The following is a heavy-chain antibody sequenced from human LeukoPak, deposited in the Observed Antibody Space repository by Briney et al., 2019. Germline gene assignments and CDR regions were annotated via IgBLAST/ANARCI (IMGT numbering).Heavy chain of an antibody. CDR2: LSGSAGGT. D-gene: IGHD2-21*01. V-gene: IGHV3-23*01. CDR1: GITLSNYG. CDR3: ARRGFVIRSLLLVGFHKEAYYFDY. Sequence: GGSLRLSCAVSGITLSNYGMSWVRQAPGKGLEWVAGLSGSAGGTNYADPVKGRFTISRDNAKNTLYLQMSSLRAEDTAVYFCARRGFVIRSLLLVGFHKEAYYFDYWAREPWSPSPQ. J-gene: IGHJ4*02.